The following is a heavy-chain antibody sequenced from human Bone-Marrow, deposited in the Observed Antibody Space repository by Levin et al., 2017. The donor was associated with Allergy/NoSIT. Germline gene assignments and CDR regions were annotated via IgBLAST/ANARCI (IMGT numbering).Heavy chain of an antibody. V-gene: IGHV3-30-3*01. D-gene: IGHD3-10*01. Sequence: SCAASGFTFSSYAMHWVRQAPGKGLEWVAVISYDGSNKYYADSVKGRFTISRDNSKNTLYLQMNSLRAEDTAVYYCATEIRITMVRGAGGGADYWGQGTLVTVSS. CDR1: GFTFSSYA. CDR2: ISYDGSNK. CDR3: ATEIRITMVRGAGGGADY. J-gene: IGHJ4*02.